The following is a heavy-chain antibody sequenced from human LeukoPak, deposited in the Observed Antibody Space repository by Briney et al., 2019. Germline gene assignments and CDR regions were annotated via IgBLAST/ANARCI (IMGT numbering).Heavy chain of an antibody. CDR1: GNTFTDYY. CDR2: INPNSGGT. CDR3: ASIVGPTGRAFDI. V-gene: IGHV1-2*02. D-gene: IGHD1-26*01. J-gene: IGHJ3*02. Sequence: GASVKVSCKASGNTFTDYYIHWVRQAPGQGLEWMGWINPNSGGTNYAQKFQGRVTMTRDTSISTAYMELSSLRSDDTAVYYCASIVGPTGRAFDIWGQGIMVTVSS.